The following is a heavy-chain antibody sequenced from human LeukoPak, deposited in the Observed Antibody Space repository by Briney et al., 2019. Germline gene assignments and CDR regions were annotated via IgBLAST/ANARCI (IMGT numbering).Heavy chain of an antibody. CDR3: AREDDSTFDY. V-gene: IGHV4-30-4*01. D-gene: IGHD3-3*01. Sequence: SETLSLTCTVSGGSISSGDYYWSWIRQPPGKGLEWIGYIYYSGSTYYSPSLKSRVTISVDTSKNQFSLKLSSVTAADTAVYYCAREDDSTFDYWGQGTLVTVSS. CDR1: GGSISSGDYY. CDR2: IYYSGST. J-gene: IGHJ4*02.